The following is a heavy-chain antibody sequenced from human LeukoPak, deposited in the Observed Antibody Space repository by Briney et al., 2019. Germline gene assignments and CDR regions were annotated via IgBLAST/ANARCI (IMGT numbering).Heavy chain of an antibody. CDR1: GGSISSYY. Sequence: SETLSLTCTVSGGSISSYYWSWIQQPPGKGLEWIGYIYYSGSTNYNPSLKSRVTISVDTSKNQFSLKLSSVTAADTAVYYCAVGSYYGVFDYWGQGTLVTVSS. V-gene: IGHV4-59*08. D-gene: IGHD1-26*01. J-gene: IGHJ4*02. CDR2: IYYSGST. CDR3: AVGSYYGVFDY.